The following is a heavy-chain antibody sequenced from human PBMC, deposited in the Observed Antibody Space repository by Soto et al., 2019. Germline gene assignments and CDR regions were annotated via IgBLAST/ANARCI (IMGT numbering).Heavy chain of an antibody. J-gene: IGHJ4*02. CDR3: ARGSQYHVY. CDR2: IKQDGSEK. V-gene: IGHV3-7*01. Sequence: GGSLRLSCAASGFTLSSYWMSWVRQAPGKGLEWVANIKQDGSEKYYVDSVKGRFTISRDNAKNSLYLQMNSLRAEDTAVYYCARGSQYHVYWGQGALVTVSS. D-gene: IGHD3-10*01. CDR1: GFTLSSYW.